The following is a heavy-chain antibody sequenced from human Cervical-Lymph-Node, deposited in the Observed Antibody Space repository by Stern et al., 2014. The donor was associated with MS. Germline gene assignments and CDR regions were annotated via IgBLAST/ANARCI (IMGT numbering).Heavy chain of an antibody. CDR2: IYPGGST. CDR1: GGSISSGRYY. CDR3: AREGLVQLWSGWYFDL. V-gene: IGHV4-61*02. D-gene: IGHD5-18*01. Sequence: QVQLQESGPGLVKPSQTLSLTCTVSGGSISSGRYYWSWIRQPAGKGLEXIGRIYPGGSTNYTPPLKRRVPISVDTPKNQSPLKLSSVTAADTAVYYCAREGLVQLWSGWYFDLWGRGTLVTVSS. J-gene: IGHJ2*01.